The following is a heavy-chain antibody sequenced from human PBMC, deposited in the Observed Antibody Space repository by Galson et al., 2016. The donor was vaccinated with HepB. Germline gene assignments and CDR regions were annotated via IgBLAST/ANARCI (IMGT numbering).Heavy chain of an antibody. CDR1: GFTFSIYS. CDR2: ISYDGNNK. Sequence: SLRLSCAASGFTFSIYSMHWVRQAPGTGLEWVAMISYDGNNKYYADSVKGRFTISRDNSKNTLYLQMNRLRAEDTAIYYCAELPTGSYAFAIWGQGTMVTVSS. D-gene: IGHD1-26*01. CDR3: AELPTGSYAFAI. V-gene: IGHV3-30-3*01. J-gene: IGHJ3*02.